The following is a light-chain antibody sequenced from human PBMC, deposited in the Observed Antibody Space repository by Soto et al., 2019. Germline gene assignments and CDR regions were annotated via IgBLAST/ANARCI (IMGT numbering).Light chain of an antibody. Sequence: QSPGTLSLSPGERATFSCRASQSVSSRFLAWYQQKPGQAPRLLIYGASSRATGIPDRFSGSGSGTDFTLTISRLEPEDFAVYYCHYYDDSPPFPFGPGTKVDIK. V-gene: IGKV3-20*01. CDR3: HYYDDSPPFP. J-gene: IGKJ3*01. CDR1: QSVSSRF. CDR2: GAS.